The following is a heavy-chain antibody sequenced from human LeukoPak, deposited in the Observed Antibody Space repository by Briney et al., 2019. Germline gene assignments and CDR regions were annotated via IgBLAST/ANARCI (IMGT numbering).Heavy chain of an antibody. D-gene: IGHD6-19*01. CDR2: INPNSGGT. CDR3: ARVGSAVAGKGPNYGMDV. CDR1: GYTFTGYY. V-gene: IGHV1-2*02. Sequence: GASVKVSCKASGYTFTGYYMHWVRQAPGQGLEWMGWINPNSGGTNYAQKFQGRVTMTRDTSISTAYMELSRLRSDDTAVYYCARVGSAVAGKGPNYGMDVWGQGTTVTVSS. J-gene: IGHJ6*02.